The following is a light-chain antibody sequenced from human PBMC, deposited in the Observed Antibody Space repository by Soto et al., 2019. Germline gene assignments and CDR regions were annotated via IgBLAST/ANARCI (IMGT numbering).Light chain of an antibody. Sequence: IELTQSPSSLSASVGDRVTITCRASPAIASFLAWYQQKPGKVPKLLIYDASNLEGGVPSRFSGSGSGTEFTLTISGLQPEDIATYYCQQNDYLLSFGGGTKVDIK. CDR1: PAIASF. CDR2: DAS. J-gene: IGKJ4*01. V-gene: IGKV1-33*01. CDR3: QQNDYLLS.